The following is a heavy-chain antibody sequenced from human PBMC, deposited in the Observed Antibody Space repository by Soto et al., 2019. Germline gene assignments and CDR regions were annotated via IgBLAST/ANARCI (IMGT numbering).Heavy chain of an antibody. CDR1: GGTFSSYA. Sequence: SVKVSCKASGGTFSSYAISWVRQAPGQGLEWMGGIIPIFGTANYAQKFQGRVTITADESTSTAYMELSSLRAEDTAVYYCAKDQGSSWYEIDYWGQGTLVTVSS. D-gene: IGHD6-13*01. V-gene: IGHV1-69*13. J-gene: IGHJ4*02. CDR2: IIPIFGTA. CDR3: AKDQGSSWYEIDY.